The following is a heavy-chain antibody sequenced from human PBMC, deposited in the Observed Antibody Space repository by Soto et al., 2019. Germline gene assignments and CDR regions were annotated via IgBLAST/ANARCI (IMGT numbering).Heavy chain of an antibody. CDR2: IYYSGST. Sequence: SETLSLTCTVSGGSISSYYWSWIRQPPGKGLEWIGYIYYSGSTNYNPSLKSRVTISVDTSKNQFSLKLSSVTAADTAVYYCAREDAICSSTSCHYYYYYMDVWGKGTTVTVSS. CDR1: GGSISSYY. D-gene: IGHD2-2*01. CDR3: AREDAICSSTSCHYYYYYMDV. V-gene: IGHV4-59*01. J-gene: IGHJ6*03.